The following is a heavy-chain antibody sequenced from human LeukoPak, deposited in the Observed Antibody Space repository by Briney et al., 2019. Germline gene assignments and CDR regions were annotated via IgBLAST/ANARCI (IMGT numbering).Heavy chain of an antibody. CDR1: GITFSSYA. CDR3: AKDRGYSGYDAFDY. Sequence: GGSLRLSCATSGITFSSYAMSWVRQAPGKGLEWVSVISGSGGSTYYADSVKGRFTISRDNSKNTLYLQMNSLRAEDTAVYYCAKDRGYSGYDAFDYWGQGTLVTVSS. D-gene: IGHD5-12*01. V-gene: IGHV3-23*01. CDR2: ISGSGGST. J-gene: IGHJ4*02.